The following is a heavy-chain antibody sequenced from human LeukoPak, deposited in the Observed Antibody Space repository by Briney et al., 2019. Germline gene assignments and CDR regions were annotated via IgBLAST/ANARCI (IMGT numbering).Heavy chain of an antibody. CDR2: INPNSGGT. J-gene: IGHJ3*02. CDR1: GYTFTGYY. Sequence: ASVKVSCKASGYTFTGYYMHWVRQAPGQGLEWMGWINPNSGGTNYEQKFQGRVTMTRDTSISTAYMELSRLRSDDTAVYYCARLGLSDAFDIWGQGTMVTVSS. CDR3: ARLGLSDAFDI. V-gene: IGHV1-2*02.